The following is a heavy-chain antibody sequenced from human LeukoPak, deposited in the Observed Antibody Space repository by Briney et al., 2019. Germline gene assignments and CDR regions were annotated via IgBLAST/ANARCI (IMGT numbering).Heavy chain of an antibody. CDR3: ARVFFYYFDY. CDR2: IYYSGST. CDR1: GGSISSGGYY. V-gene: IGHV4-31*03. D-gene: IGHD2-21*01. J-gene: IGHJ4*02. Sequence: PSETLSLTCTVSGGSISSGGYYWSWIRQHPGKGLEWIGYIYYSGSTYYNPSLKSRVTISVGTSKNQFSLKLSSVTAADTAVYYCARVFFYYFDYWGQGTLVTVSS.